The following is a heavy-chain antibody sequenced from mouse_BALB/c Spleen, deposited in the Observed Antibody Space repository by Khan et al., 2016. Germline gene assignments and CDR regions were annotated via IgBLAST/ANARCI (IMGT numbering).Heavy chain of an antibody. CDR2: IYPGDGDT. J-gene: IGHJ3*01. CDR1: GYTFTSYW. Sequence: QVQLQQSGAELARPGASVKLSCKASGYTFTSYWMQWVKQRPGQGLEWIGAIYPGDGDTRYTQKFKGKATLTADKSSSTAYMQLSSLASEDSAVYYCARGGVITTPFAYWGQGILVTVSA. D-gene: IGHD2-4*01. CDR3: ARGGVITTPFAY. V-gene: IGHV1-87*01.